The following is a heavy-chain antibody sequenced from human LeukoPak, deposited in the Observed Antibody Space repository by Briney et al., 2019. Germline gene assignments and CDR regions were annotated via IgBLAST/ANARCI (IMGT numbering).Heavy chain of an antibody. CDR1: GGSFSGYY. J-gene: IGHJ1*01. D-gene: IGHD6-19*01. V-gene: IGHV4-34*01. CDR3: ARRQWLVRYFQH. CDR2: INHSGST. Sequence: SQTLSLTCAVYGGSFSGYYWSWIRQPPGKGLEWIGEINHSGSTNYNPSLKSRVTISVDTSKNQFSLKLSSVTAADTAVYYCARRQWLVRYFQHWGQGTLVTVSS.